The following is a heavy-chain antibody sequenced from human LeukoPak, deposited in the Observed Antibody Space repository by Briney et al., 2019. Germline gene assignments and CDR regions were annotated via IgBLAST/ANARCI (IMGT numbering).Heavy chain of an antibody. CDR1: GFTFRNYA. Sequence: GGSLRLSCAASGFTFRNYALSWVRQAPGKGLEWVSAIGGSGDTTYYADSVKGRFTISRDNSKNRLYLQMNSLRPDDTAVYYCAKVGVRGCSSSTCFIYWGQGTLVTVSS. CDR3: AKVGVRGCSSSTCFIY. J-gene: IGHJ4*02. V-gene: IGHV3-23*01. CDR2: IGGSGDTT. D-gene: IGHD2-2*01.